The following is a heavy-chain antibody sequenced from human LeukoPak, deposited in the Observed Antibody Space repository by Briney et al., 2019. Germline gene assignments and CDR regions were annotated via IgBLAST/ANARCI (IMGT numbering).Heavy chain of an antibody. CDR1: GGSISSSSYY. CDR3: ARCVVVPAAMAGDYYYYYMDV. J-gene: IGHJ6*03. V-gene: IGHV4-39*07. CDR2: IYYSGST. Sequence: PSETLSLTCTVSGGSISSSSYYWGWIRQPPGKGLEWIGSIYYSGSTYYNPSLKSRVTISVDTSKNQFSLKLSSVTAADTAVYYCARCVVVPAAMAGDYYYYYMDVWGKGTTVTVSS. D-gene: IGHD2-2*01.